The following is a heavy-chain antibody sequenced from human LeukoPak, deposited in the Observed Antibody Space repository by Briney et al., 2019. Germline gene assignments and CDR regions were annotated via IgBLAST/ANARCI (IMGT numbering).Heavy chain of an antibody. CDR3: TRDQTPYY. CDR2: IRSKIYGGTP. CDR1: GFTFSSYE. Sequence: PGGSLRLSCAASGFTFSSYEMNWVRQAPGKGPEWVGFIRSKIYGGTPEYAASVKGRFTISRDDSKGIAYLQMNSLKTEDTAVYYCTRDQTPYYWGQGTLVTVSS. V-gene: IGHV3-49*04. J-gene: IGHJ4*02.